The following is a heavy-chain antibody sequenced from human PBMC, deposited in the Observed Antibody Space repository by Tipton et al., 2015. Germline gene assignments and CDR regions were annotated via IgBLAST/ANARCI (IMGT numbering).Heavy chain of an antibody. CDR2: INPSGGST. CDR1: GYTFTDYY. Sequence: QLVQSGPEVKKPGASVQISCKASGYTFTDYYIHWVRQAPGQGLEWMGIINPSGGSTSYAQKFQGRVTVATDKSTSTVYMELGSLRSEDTAVYYCARDNSIVGPTNYYIDYWGQGTLVTVSS. J-gene: IGHJ4*02. V-gene: IGHV1-46*01. CDR3: ARDNSIVGPTNYYIDY. D-gene: IGHD1-26*01.